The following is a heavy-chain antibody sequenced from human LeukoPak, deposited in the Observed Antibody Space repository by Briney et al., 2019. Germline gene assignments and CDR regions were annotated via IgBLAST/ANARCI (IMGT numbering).Heavy chain of an antibody. CDR1: GFSFNRYW. D-gene: IGHD3-16*02. J-gene: IGHJ4*02. Sequence: GGSLRLSCAASGFSFNRYWMHWVRQAPGKGLVWVSRIYSDGSTTMYADSVKGRFTISRDNARNTLYLQVSSLRVEDTAVYYCARGGHDSYRSLGTLVDYWGQGTLVTVSS. CDR3: ARGGHDSYRSLGTLVDY. CDR2: IYSDGSTT. V-gene: IGHV3-74*03.